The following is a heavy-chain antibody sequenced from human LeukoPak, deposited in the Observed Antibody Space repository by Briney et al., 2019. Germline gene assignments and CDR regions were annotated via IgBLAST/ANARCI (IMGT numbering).Heavy chain of an antibody. CDR3: ARADCSSSTCYLRRSWFDP. CDR1: GFSFNYYD. Sequence: KTGGSLRLSCAGSGFSFNYYDMNWVRQAPGKGLEWASSISPKSDFIYYSDSVRGRFTISRDNAENSLYLQMNSLRAEDTAVYYCARADCSSSTCYLRRSWFDPWGQGTLVTVSS. J-gene: IGHJ5*02. V-gene: IGHV3-21*01. CDR2: ISPKSDFI. D-gene: IGHD2-2*01.